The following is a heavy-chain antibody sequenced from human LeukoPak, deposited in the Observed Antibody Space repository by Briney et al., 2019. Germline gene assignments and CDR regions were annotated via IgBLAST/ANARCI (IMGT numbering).Heavy chain of an antibody. CDR1: GFTFSSYG. Sequence: GGSLRLSCAASGFTFSSYGMHWVRQAPGKGLEWVAVIWYDGSNKYYADSVKGRFTISRDNSKNTLYLQMNSLRAEDTAVYYCAKSRYSNYYYYMDVWGKGTTVTVSS. V-gene: IGHV3-33*06. CDR2: IWYDGSNK. CDR3: AKSRYSNYYYYMDV. D-gene: IGHD6-13*01. J-gene: IGHJ6*03.